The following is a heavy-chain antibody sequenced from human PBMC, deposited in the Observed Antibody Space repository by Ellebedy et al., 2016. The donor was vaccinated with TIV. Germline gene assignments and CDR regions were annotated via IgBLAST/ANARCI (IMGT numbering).Heavy chain of an antibody. Sequence: GGSLRLXCAASGFTFATYAMSWVRQAPGKGLEWVSAISGSGANTYYADSVKGRFTISRDNSKNTLYLQLNSLRAEDTAIYYCVAFTVNFDFWGQGTLVTVSS. J-gene: IGHJ4*02. CDR3: VAFTVNFDF. CDR2: ISGSGANT. D-gene: IGHD3-3*02. V-gene: IGHV3-23*01. CDR1: GFTFATYA.